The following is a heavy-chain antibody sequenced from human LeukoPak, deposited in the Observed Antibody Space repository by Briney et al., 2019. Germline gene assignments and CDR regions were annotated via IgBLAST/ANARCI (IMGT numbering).Heavy chain of an antibody. J-gene: IGHJ4*02. CDR2: ISAYNGNT. D-gene: IGHD5-12*01. CDR1: GYTSTSYG. V-gene: IGHV1-18*01. Sequence: ASVKVSCKASGYTSTSYGISWVRQAPGQGLEWMGWISAYNGNTNYAQKLQGRVTMTTDTSTSTAYMELRSLRSDDTAVYYCARDGDTEIVYSGYENLEDYWGQGTLVTVSS. CDR3: ARDGDTEIVYSGYENLEDY.